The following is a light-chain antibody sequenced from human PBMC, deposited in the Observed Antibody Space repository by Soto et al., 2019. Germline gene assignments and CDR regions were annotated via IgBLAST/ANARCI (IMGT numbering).Light chain of an antibody. Sequence: QSALTQPASVSGSPGQSITISCAGTSSDVGAYNFVSWYQQHPGKAPKLMIYEVSYRPSGISNRFSGSKSGNTASLTISGLQAEDEADYYCSSCTNNSPWVFGGGTKVTVL. CDR2: EVS. V-gene: IGLV2-14*01. J-gene: IGLJ3*02. CDR3: SSCTNNSPWV. CDR1: SSDVGAYNF.